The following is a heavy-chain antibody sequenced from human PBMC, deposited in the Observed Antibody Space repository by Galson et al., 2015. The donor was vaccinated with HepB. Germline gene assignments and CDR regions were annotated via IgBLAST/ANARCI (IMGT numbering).Heavy chain of an antibody. CDR1: GFTFSSYE. D-gene: IGHD2-21*02. CDR2: ISSSGSTI. J-gene: IGHJ3*02. CDR3: ARVLCGGDCSDAFDI. V-gene: IGHV3-48*03. Sequence: SLRLSCAASGFTFSSYEMNWVRQAPGKGLEWVSYISSSGSTIYYADSVKGRFTISRDNAKNSLYLLMNSLRAEDTAVYYCARVLCGGDCSDAFDIWGQGTMVTVSS.